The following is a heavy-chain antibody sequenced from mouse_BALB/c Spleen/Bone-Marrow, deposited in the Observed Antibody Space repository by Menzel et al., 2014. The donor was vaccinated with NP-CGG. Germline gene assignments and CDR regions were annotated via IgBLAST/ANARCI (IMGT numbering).Heavy chain of an antibody. CDR2: IYPSDSST. D-gene: IGHD1-1*01. CDR3: TRTTEGFDY. J-gene: IGHJ2*01. V-gene: IGHV1-69*02. Sequence: VQLQQSGAELVRPGASVKLSCKASGYTFTSYWINWVKQRPGQGLEWIGNIYPSDSSTNYNQRFKDKATLTVDKSSSTAYMQLSSPTSEDSAVYYCTRTTEGFDYWGQGTTLTVSS. CDR1: GYTFTSYW.